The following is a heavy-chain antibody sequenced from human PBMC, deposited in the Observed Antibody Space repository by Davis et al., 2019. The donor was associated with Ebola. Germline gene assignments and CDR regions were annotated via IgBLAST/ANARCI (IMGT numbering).Heavy chain of an antibody. V-gene: IGHV3-30*02. CDR1: GFTFSSFSSYG. D-gene: IGHD2-15*01. J-gene: IGHJ6*02. CDR2: IRYDGSNK. Sequence: PGGSLRLSCAASGFTFSSFSSYGMHWVRQAPGKGLEWVTFIRYDGSNKYYADSVKGRFTISRDNSKNTLYLQMNSLRAEDTAVYYCARARTILERNYIVVVVAATISGMDVWGQGTTVTVSS. CDR3: ARARTILERNYIVVVVAATISGMDV.